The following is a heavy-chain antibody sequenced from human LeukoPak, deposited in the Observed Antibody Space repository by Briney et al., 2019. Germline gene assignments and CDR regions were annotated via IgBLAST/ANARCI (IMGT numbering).Heavy chain of an antibody. CDR2: IIPILGIA. CDR1: GGTFSSYA. J-gene: IGHJ4*02. Sequence: SVKVSCKASGGTFSSYAISWVRQAPGQGLEWMGRIIPILGIANYAQKFQGRVTITADKSTSTAYMELSSLGSEDTAVYYCARGSGWENYFDYWGQGTLVTVSS. D-gene: IGHD6-19*01. V-gene: IGHV1-69*04. CDR3: ARGSGWENYFDY.